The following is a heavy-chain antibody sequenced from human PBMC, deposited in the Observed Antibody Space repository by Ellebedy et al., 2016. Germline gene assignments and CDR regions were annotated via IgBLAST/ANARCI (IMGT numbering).Heavy chain of an antibody. CDR1: GFTFSSYA. CDR3: ARVHGDYRIDY. Sequence: GESLKISCAASGFTFSSYAMSWVRQAPGKGLEWVSAISGSDGTTSYADSVKGRFTISRDHSKNTLYLHMSSLRVEDTAVYYCARVHGDYRIDYWGPGTLVTVSS. D-gene: IGHD4-17*01. J-gene: IGHJ4*02. CDR2: ISGSDGTT. V-gene: IGHV3-23*01.